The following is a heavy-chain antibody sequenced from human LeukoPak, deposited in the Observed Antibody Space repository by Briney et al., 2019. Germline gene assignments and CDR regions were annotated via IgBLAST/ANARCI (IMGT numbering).Heavy chain of an antibody. V-gene: IGHV3-21*01. D-gene: IGHD5-12*01. CDR2: ISSSSSYI. Sequence: GGSLRLSCAASGFTFSSYSMNWVRQAPGKGLEWVSSISSSSSYIYYADSVKGRFTISRDNAKNSLYLQMNSLRAEDTAVYYCARDPPLRDYDVWFDPWGQGTLVTVSS. J-gene: IGHJ5*02. CDR3: ARDPPLRDYDVWFDP. CDR1: GFTFSSYS.